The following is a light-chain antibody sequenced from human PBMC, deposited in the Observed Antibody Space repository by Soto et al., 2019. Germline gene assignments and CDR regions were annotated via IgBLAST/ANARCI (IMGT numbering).Light chain of an antibody. Sequence: QSALTQPASGSGAPGQSITISCTGASSDVGTYNFVSWYQLRPGTPPQLIIYEVSHRPSGFSHRFSGSKSANTASLTISGLQAEDEADYFCGSYSSTATREVFGTGTKLTVL. CDR3: GSYSSTATREV. J-gene: IGLJ1*01. CDR1: SSDVGTYNF. V-gene: IGLV2-14*01. CDR2: EVS.